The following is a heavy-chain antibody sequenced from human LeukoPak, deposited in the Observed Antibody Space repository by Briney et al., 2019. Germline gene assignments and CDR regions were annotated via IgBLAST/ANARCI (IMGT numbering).Heavy chain of an antibody. CDR3: AREFYDSSGYNY. Sequence: NPSETLSLTCTVSGGSISSSSYYWGWIRRPPGKGLEWIGSIYYSGSTYYNPSLKSRVTISVDTSKNQFSLKLSSVTAADTAVYYCAREFYDSSGYNYWGQGTLVTVSS. J-gene: IGHJ4*02. CDR2: IYYSGST. CDR1: GGSISSSSYY. V-gene: IGHV4-39*07. D-gene: IGHD3-22*01.